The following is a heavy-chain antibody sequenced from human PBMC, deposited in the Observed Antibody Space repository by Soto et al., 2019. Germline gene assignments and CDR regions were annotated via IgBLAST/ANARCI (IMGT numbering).Heavy chain of an antibody. CDR2: INHSGST. CDR3: ARGDRRTPRLLWFGESSGDY. J-gene: IGHJ4*02. Sequence: QVQLQQWGAGLLKPSETLSLTCAVYGGSFSGYYWSWIRQPPGKGLEWIGEINHSGSTNYNPSLKSRVTISVDTSKSQFSLKLSAVTAADTAVYYCARGDRRTPRLLWFGESSGDYWGQGTLVTVSS. V-gene: IGHV4-34*01. CDR1: GGSFSGYY. D-gene: IGHD3-10*01.